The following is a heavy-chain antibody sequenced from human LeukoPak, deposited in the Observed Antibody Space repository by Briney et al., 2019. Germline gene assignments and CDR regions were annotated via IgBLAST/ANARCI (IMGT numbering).Heavy chain of an antibody. CDR2: INHSGST. CDR3: AREAGGYSSSGFFDY. Sequence: SETLSLTCAVYGGSFSGYYWSWIRQPPGKGLEWIGEINHSGSTNHNPSLKSRVTISVDTSKNQFSPKLSSVTAADTAVYYCAREAGGYSSSGFFDYWGQGTLVTVSS. V-gene: IGHV4-34*01. J-gene: IGHJ4*02. D-gene: IGHD6-6*01. CDR1: GGSFSGYY.